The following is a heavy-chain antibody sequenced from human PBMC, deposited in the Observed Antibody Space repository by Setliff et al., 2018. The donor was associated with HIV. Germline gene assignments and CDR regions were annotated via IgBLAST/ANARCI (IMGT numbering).Heavy chain of an antibody. Sequence: GESLKISCAASGFTFSSYSMNWVRQAPGKGLEWVSFISSRSSYIYYADSVKGRFTISRDNAKNSLYLQMNSLRAEDTAVYYCAREKAPKSDYYDITADASDIWGPGTMVTVSS. V-gene: IGHV3-21*01. CDR1: GFTFSSYS. D-gene: IGHD3-22*01. CDR3: AREKAPKSDYYDITADASDI. CDR2: ISSRSSYI. J-gene: IGHJ3*02.